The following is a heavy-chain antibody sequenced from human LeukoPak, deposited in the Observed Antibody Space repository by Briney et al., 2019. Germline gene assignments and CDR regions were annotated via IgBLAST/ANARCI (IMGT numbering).Heavy chain of an antibody. CDR1: GSTFSSYE. CDR2: IGTSTSYI. D-gene: IGHD6-13*01. V-gene: IGHV3-21*01. Sequence: GGSLRLSCAASGSTFSSYEMNWVRQAPGKGLEWVSSIGTSTSYIYYADSVKGRFTISRDNSKNTLYLQMNSLRPDDTAMYYCAKDQSLGTNWYTLDPWDYWGQGTLVTVSS. CDR3: AKDQSLGTNWYTLDPWDY. J-gene: IGHJ4*02.